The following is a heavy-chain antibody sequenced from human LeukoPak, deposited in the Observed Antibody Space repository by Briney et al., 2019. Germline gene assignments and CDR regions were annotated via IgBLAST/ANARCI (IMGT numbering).Heavy chain of an antibody. J-gene: IGHJ6*04. D-gene: IGHD3-3*01. CDR3: ASSIFGAQMDV. CDR2: IYHSGST. Sequence: PSETLSLTCTVSGYSISSGYYWGWIRQPPGKGLEWIGSIYHSGSTYYNPSLKSRVTISVDTSKNQFSLKVSSVTAADTAVYYCASSIFGAQMDVWGKGTTVTVSS. V-gene: IGHV4-38-2*02. CDR1: GYSISSGYY.